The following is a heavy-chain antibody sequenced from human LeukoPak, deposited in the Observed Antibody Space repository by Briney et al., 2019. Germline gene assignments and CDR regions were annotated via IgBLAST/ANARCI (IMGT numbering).Heavy chain of an antibody. D-gene: IGHD3-22*01. CDR3: AKALTYDYDSSGLGIDY. CDR1: GFTFSSCW. CDR2: IKQDGGGK. V-gene: IGHV3-7*03. J-gene: IGHJ4*02. Sequence: GGSLRLSCAASGFTFSSCWMSWVRQAPGKGLEWVANIKQDGGGKYYVDSVQGRFTISRDNAKNSLYLQMNSLRAEDTALYYCAKALTYDYDSSGLGIDYWGQGTLVTVSS.